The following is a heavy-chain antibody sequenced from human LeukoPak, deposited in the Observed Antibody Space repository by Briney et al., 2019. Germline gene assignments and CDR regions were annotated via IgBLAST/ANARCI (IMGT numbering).Heavy chain of an antibody. CDR3: AKDHSVAGPPFDY. D-gene: IGHD6-19*01. CDR2: ISGSGGST. V-gene: IGHV3-23*01. J-gene: IGHJ4*02. Sequence: GGSLRLSCAASGFTFSSYAMSWVRQAPGKGLEWISAISGSGGSTYYADSVKGRFTISRDNSKNTLYLQMNSLRAEDMAVYYCAKDHSVAGPPFDYWGQGTLVTVSS. CDR1: GFTFSSYA.